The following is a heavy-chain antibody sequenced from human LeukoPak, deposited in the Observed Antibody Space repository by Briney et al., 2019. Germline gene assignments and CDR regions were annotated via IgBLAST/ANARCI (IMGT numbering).Heavy chain of an antibody. CDR1: GGSISSSSYF. J-gene: IGHJ4*02. Sequence: SETLSLTCTVSGGSISSSSYFWGWIRQPPGKGLEWIGSIYYSGSTYYTPSLKSRVTISVDTSKNQFSLRLSSVTAADTAMYYCARENSTSFDYWGQGILVSVPS. CDR3: ARENSTSFDY. CDR2: IYYSGST. V-gene: IGHV4-39*02. D-gene: IGHD2-2*01.